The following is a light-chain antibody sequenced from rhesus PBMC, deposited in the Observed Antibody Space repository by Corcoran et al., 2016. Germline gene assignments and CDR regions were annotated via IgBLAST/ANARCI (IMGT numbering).Light chain of an antibody. J-gene: IGKJ2*01. Sequence: DIVLIQSPASLAASPGQRATITCRGNGRVDVFGKNLTQWYQHKPVQPPKLLIYQASNNSPGVPVVFSGRGSGTDFTLTIDPMEADDAADYYCLQSKSSYSFGQGTKVEIK. CDR1: GRVDVFGKNL. V-gene: IGKV7-13*01. CDR2: QAS. CDR3: LQSKSSYS.